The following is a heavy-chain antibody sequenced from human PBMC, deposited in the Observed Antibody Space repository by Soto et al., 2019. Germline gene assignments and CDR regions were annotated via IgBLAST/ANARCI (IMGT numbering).Heavy chain of an antibody. CDR1: GYTFTGYY. D-gene: IGHD1-26*01. CDR2: INPNSGDT. Sequence: WASVKVSCKASGYTFTGYYVHWVRQAPGQGLEWMGWINPNSGDTYLAQRFQGRVTMNRDTSIGTAYMELRGLTSDDTAEYYCAKGGAIVAAGTRVYLYNAMDVWGQGTTVTVSS. CDR3: AKGGAIVAAGTRVYLYNAMDV. V-gene: IGHV1-2*02. J-gene: IGHJ6*02.